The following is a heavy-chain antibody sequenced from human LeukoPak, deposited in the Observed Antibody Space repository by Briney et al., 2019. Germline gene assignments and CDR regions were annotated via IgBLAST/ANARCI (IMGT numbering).Heavy chain of an antibody. Sequence: PGGSLRLSCAASGFTFDDYAMHWVRQAPGKGLEWVSGISWNSGSIGYADSVKGRFTISRDNAKNSLYLQMNSLRAEDTAVYYCAKDQEDFWSGYYTDTYYFDYWGQGTLVTVSS. J-gene: IGHJ4*02. CDR1: GFTFDDYA. CDR2: ISWNSGSI. CDR3: AKDQEDFWSGYYTDTYYFDY. V-gene: IGHV3-9*01. D-gene: IGHD3-3*01.